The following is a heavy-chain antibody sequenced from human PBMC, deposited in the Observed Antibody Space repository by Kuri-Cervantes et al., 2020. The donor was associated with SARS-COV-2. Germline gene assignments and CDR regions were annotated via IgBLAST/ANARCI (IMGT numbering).Heavy chain of an antibody. CDR3: ARQIRASSSYDY. CDR1: GGSISSYY. D-gene: IGHD6-6*01. Sequence: ESLKISCTVSGGSISSYYWSWIRQPPGKGLEWIGYIYYSGSTNYNPSLKSRVTISVDTSKNQFSLKLSSVTAADTAVYYCARQIRASSSYDYWGQGTLVTVSS. CDR2: IYYSGST. J-gene: IGHJ4*02. V-gene: IGHV4-59*08.